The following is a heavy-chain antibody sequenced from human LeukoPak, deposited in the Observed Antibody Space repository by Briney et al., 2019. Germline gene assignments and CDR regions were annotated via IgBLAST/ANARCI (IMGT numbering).Heavy chain of an antibody. CDR3: ARESPSSSAFDI. J-gene: IGHJ3*02. CDR1: GYTFTSYY. V-gene: IGHV1-46*01. Sequence: ASVKVSCKASGYTFTSYYMHCVRQAPGQGLEWMGIINPSGGSTSYAQKFQGRVTMTRDTSTNTVYMEVKSLRSEDMAVYYCARESPSSSAFDIWGQGTMVTVSS. D-gene: IGHD3-10*01. CDR2: INPSGGST.